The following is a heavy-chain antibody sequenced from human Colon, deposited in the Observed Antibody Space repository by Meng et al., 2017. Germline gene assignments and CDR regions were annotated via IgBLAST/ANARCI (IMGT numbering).Heavy chain of an antibody. CDR1: GSSITSSSFY. Sequence: QPRLRESGPRLVKPSETLSPTCTVSGSSITSSSFYWGWIRQPPGKGLEWIGNIYYSGNTYYNPSLKSRVTISLDTPKNQFSLRLSSVTAADTAVYYCARVDGYGSGNYYSRLAYWGQGTLVTVSS. V-gene: IGHV4-39*07. CDR3: ARVDGYGSGNYYSRLAY. D-gene: IGHD3-10*01. J-gene: IGHJ4*02. CDR2: IYYSGNT.